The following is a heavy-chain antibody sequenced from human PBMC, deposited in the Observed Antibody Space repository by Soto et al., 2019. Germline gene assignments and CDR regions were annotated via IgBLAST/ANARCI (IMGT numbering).Heavy chain of an antibody. CDR1: GYSFTSYW. CDR3: ARTIVVVNATPGPYDY. D-gene: IGHD2-21*01. Sequence: GESLKISCKGSGYSFTSYWIGWVRQMPGKGLEWMGIIYPGDSDTRYSPSFQGQVTISADKSISTAYLQWSSLKASDTAMYYCARTIVVVNATPGPYDYWGQGTLVTVSS. J-gene: IGHJ4*02. V-gene: IGHV5-51*01. CDR2: IYPGDSDT.